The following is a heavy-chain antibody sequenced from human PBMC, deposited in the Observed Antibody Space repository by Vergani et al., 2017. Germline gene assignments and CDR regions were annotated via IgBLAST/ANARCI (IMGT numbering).Heavy chain of an antibody. CDR3: ARGDVVVVAATPPYYYYGMDV. CDR2: ISSSSSYI. V-gene: IGHV3-21*01. D-gene: IGHD2-15*01. Sequence: EVQLVESGGGLVKPGGSLRLSCAASGFTFSSYSMNWVRQAPGKGLEWVSSISSSSSYIYYADSVKGRFTISRDNAKNSLYLQMNSLRAEDTAVYYCARGDVVVVAATPPYYYYGMDVWGQXP. CDR1: GFTFSSYS. J-gene: IGHJ6*02.